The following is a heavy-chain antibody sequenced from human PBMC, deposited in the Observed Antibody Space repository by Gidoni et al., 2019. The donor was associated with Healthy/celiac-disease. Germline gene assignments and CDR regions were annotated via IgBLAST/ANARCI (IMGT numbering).Heavy chain of an antibody. CDR2: ISSSSSTI. V-gene: IGHV3-48*01. CDR3: ARENYYDSSGYLNYYYGMDV. D-gene: IGHD3-22*01. CDR1: GFTFSGYS. Sequence: EVQLVESGGGLVQPGGSRRTSCPASGFTFSGYSMNWFRQAPGKGLEWVSYISSSSSTIYYAASVKGRFTSSRDNAKNSLYLQMNSLRAEDTAVYYCARENYYDSSGYLNYYYGMDVWGQGTTVTVSS. J-gene: IGHJ6*02.